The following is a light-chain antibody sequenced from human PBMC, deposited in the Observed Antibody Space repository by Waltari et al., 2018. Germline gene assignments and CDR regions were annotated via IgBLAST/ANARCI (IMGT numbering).Light chain of an antibody. CDR2: DAS. Sequence: SCRASRSVNRYLAWYQQRPGWSPRLLIDDASNRATGIPARFSGSGSETDFTLTISSLQPEDSAVYYCQQRRNWPLTFGGGTKVEIK. CDR1: RSVNRY. CDR3: QQRRNWPLT. V-gene: IGKV3-11*01. J-gene: IGKJ4*01.